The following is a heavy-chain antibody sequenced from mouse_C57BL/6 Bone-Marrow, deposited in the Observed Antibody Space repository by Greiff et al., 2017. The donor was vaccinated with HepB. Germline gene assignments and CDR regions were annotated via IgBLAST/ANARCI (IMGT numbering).Heavy chain of an antibody. CDR2: IDPNSGGT. CDR1: GYTFTSYW. V-gene: IGHV1-72*01. J-gene: IGHJ3*01. D-gene: IGHD2-4*01. CDR3: ARLGYDYDGTWFAY. Sequence: VQLQQPGAELVKPGASVKLSCKASGYTFTSYWMHWVKQRPGRGLEWIGRIDPNSGGTKYNEKFKSKATLTVDKPSSTAYMQLSSLTSDDSAVYYCARLGYDYDGTWFAYWGQGTLVTVSA.